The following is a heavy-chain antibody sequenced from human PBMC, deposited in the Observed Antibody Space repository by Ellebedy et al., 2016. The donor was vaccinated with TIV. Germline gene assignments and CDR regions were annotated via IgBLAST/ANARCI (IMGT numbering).Heavy chain of an antibody. CDR2: IYYSGST. J-gene: IGHJ4*02. V-gene: IGHV4-61*01. CDR1: GGSVSSGSYY. CDR3: AREVAVVVPAAISFDY. D-gene: IGHD2-2*01. Sequence: SETLSLTXTVSGGSVSSGSYYWSWIRQPPGKGLEWIGYIYYSGSTNYNPSLKSRVTISVDTSKNQFSLKLSSVTAADTAVYYCAREVAVVVPAAISFDYWGQGTLVTVSS.